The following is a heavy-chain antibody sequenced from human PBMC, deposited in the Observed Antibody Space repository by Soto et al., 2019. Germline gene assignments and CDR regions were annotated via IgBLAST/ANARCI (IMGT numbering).Heavy chain of an antibody. Sequence: PGGSLRLSCAVSGFTFDDNAMHWVRQAPEKGLEWVSGINWKSDIGYADSVKGRFTISRDNAENSLYLQMNSLRAEDTALYYCARAEYSGSPGGAFDIWGRGSMVTVSS. D-gene: IGHD1-26*01. CDR1: GFTFDDNA. J-gene: IGHJ3*02. V-gene: IGHV3-9*01. CDR2: INWKSDI. CDR3: ARAEYSGSPGGAFDI.